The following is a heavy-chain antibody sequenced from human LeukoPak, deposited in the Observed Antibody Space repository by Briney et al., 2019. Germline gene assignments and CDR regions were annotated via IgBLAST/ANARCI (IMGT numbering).Heavy chain of an antibody. V-gene: IGHV3-30*18. CDR1: GFTFSSSG. CDR3: AKEWEQVGVPLFDY. D-gene: IGHD1-26*01. Sequence: GRSLRLSCAASGFTFSSSGMHWVRQAPGKGLEWVAVISYDGSNKYYADSVKGRFTISRDNSKNTLYLQMNSLRAEDTAVYYCAKEWEQVGVPLFDYWGQGSLVTVSS. J-gene: IGHJ4*02. CDR2: ISYDGSNK.